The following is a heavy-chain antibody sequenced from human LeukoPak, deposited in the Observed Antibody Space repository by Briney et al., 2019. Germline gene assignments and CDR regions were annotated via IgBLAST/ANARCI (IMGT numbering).Heavy chain of an antibody. Sequence: SETLSLTCAVYGGSFSGYYWSWIRQPPGKGLEWIGEINHSGSTNYNPSLKSRVTISVDTSKNQFSLKLSSVTAADTAVYCCARGSYYYGSGSYSRKNDYWGQGTLVTVSS. D-gene: IGHD3-10*01. CDR3: ARGSYYYGSGSYSRKNDY. J-gene: IGHJ4*02. CDR1: GGSFSGYY. V-gene: IGHV4-34*01. CDR2: INHSGST.